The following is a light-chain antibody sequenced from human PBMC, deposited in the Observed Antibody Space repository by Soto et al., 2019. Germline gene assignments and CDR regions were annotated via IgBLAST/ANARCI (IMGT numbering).Light chain of an antibody. CDR2: DAS. Sequence: DIQTTQSPSSLSASVGDRVTIACRSTHDVSWNLNWFQQKPGEAPKLLIDDASNLERGVPSRFGGSGSATDFTLTISSLQPEDVATYYCQQYSSMLSFGGGTEVDLK. J-gene: IGKJ4*01. CDR1: HDVSWN. CDR3: QQYSSMLS. V-gene: IGKV1-33*01.